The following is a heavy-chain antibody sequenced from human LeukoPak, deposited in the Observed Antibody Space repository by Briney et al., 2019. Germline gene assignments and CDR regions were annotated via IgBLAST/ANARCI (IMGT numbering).Heavy chain of an antibody. V-gene: IGHV3-23*01. D-gene: IGHD3-10*01. CDR2: ISGSGGST. CDR1: GFTFSSYA. J-gene: IGHJ4*02. CDR3: AKRTMVRGVTYYFDY. Sequence: PGGSLRLSCAASGFTFSSYAMSWVRQAPGKGLEWVSAISGSGGSTYYADSVKGRFTISRDNSKNTLYLQMNSLRAEDTAVYYCAKRTMVRGVTYYFDYWGQGTLVTVSS.